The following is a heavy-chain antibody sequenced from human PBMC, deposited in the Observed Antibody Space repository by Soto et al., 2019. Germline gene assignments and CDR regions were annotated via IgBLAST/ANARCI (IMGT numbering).Heavy chain of an antibody. CDR1: GGSISSGGYY. CDR3: ARDPGLELRGGYFDY. V-gene: IGHV4-31*03. D-gene: IGHD1-7*01. J-gene: IGHJ4*02. Sequence: QVQLHESGPGLVKPSQTLSLTCTVSGGSISSGGYYWSWIRQHPGKGLEWIGYIYYSGSTYYNPSLKSRVTISVDTSKNQFSLKLSSMTAAATAVYHCARDPGLELRGGYFDYWGQGTLVTVSS. CDR2: IYYSGST.